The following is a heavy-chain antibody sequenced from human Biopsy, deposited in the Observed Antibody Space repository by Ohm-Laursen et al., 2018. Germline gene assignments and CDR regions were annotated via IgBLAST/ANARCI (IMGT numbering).Heavy chain of an antibody. V-gene: IGHV4-39*01. CDR3: ARRVSGSGRVDP. CDR1: GDSISSDIYY. D-gene: IGHD3-10*01. J-gene: IGHJ5*02. Sequence: SQTLSLTCPVSGDSISSDIYYWVWIRQPPGKGLEWIGNIYNSESTSTYYNLSLKGRVSISVDTSHNQFSLKLTSVTAADTAVYFCARRVSGSGRVDPWGQGTLVTVSS. CDR2: IYNSESTST.